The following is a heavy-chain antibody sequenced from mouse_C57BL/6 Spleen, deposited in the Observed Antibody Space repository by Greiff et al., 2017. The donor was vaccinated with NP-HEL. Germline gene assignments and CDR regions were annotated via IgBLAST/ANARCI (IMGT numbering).Heavy chain of an antibody. V-gene: IGHV1-82*01. CDR1: GYAFSSSW. CDR3: AREGDYGSRFFAY. Sequence: VQLQQSGPELVKPGASVKISCKASGYAFSSSWMNWVKQRPGKGLEWIGRIYPGDGDTNYNGKFKGKATLTADKSSSTAYMQLSSLTSEDSAVYFCAREGDYGSRFFAYWGQGTLVTVSA. D-gene: IGHD1-1*01. J-gene: IGHJ3*01. CDR2: IYPGDGDT.